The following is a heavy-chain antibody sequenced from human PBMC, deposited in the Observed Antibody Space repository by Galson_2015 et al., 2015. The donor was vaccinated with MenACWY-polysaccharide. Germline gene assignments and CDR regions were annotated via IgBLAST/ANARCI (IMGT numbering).Heavy chain of an antibody. CDR2: ISYDGSNK. Sequence: SLRLSCAASGFTFSSYGMHWVRQAPGKGLEWVAVISYDGSNKYYADSVKGRFTISRDNSKNTLYLQMNSLRAEDTAVYFCANDRTYDSGRGETDYWGQGTLVTVSS. CDR3: ANDRTYDSGRGETDY. CDR1: GFTFSSYG. J-gene: IGHJ4*02. D-gene: IGHD3-10*01. V-gene: IGHV3-30*18.